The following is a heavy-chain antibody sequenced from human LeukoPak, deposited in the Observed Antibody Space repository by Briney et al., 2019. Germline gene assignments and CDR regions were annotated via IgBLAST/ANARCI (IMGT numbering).Heavy chain of an antibody. D-gene: IGHD3-10*01. CDR3: ARHRWMEVYGSGSYYVDY. V-gene: IGHV4-39*01. CDR2: IYHSRST. J-gene: IGHJ4*02. CDR1: GGSITSGSYY. Sequence: KPSETLSLTCTVSGGSITSGSYYWGWIRQPPGKGLEWIGSIYHSRSTYYNASLESRATISADTSKNQFSLKLSSVTAADTAVYYCARHRWMEVYGSGSYYVDYWGQGTLVTVSS.